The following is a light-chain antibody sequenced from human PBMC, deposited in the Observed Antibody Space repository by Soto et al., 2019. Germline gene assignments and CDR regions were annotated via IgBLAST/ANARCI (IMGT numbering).Light chain of an antibody. Sequence: DIQMTQSPATLSASLGDRVTITCRASQSVRSWLAWYQQKPGTAPKLLIFDASRLESGVPSRFSGSASGTEFTLTISSLQPDDFATYYCQHYNSYGTFGQGTKVDIK. J-gene: IGKJ1*01. CDR3: QHYNSYGT. CDR1: QSVRSW. V-gene: IGKV1-5*01. CDR2: DAS.